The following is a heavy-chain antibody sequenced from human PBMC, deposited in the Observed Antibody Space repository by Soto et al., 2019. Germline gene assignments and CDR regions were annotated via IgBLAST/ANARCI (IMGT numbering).Heavy chain of an antibody. Sequence: PGGSLRLSCAASGFTFSNYPMSWVRQAPGKGLEWISAISESGGDTYSADSVKGRLTISRDNSKNTLYLQMNSLRAEDTAVYYCAKRDGSANYYYYMDVWGKGTTVTVSS. CDR3: AKRDGSANYYYYMDV. D-gene: IGHD3-10*01. CDR2: ISESGGDT. J-gene: IGHJ6*03. CDR1: GFTFSNYP. V-gene: IGHV3-23*01.